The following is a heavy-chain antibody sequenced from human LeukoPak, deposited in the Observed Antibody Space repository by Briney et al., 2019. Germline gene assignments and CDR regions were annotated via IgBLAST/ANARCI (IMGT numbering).Heavy chain of an antibody. D-gene: IGHD3-3*01. CDR2: ISYDGSNK. CDR3: AKDPVKFWSGHDY. J-gene: IGHJ4*02. CDR1: GFTFSSYA. Sequence: GGSLRLSCAASGFTFSSYAMHWVRQAPGKGLEWVAVISYDGSNKYYADSVKGRFTISRDNSKNTLYLQMNSLRAEDTAVYYCAKDPVKFWSGHDYWGQGTLVTVSS. V-gene: IGHV3-30*18.